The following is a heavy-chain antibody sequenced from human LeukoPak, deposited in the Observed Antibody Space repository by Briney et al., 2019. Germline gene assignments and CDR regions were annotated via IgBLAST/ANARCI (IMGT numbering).Heavy chain of an antibody. V-gene: IGHV3-7*01. J-gene: IGHJ4*02. CDR1: GFSCSSYW. D-gene: IGHD1-26*01. CDR2: INEDGSEK. Sequence: QPGGSLRLSCSASGFSCSSYWMSWVRQAPGKGLEWVAHINEDGSEKYYVDSVKGRFFISGDNAAKSLSLQMNRLRDADTAVYYCARVSVGAPAFDYWGQGNLVTVSS. CDR3: ARVSVGAPAFDY.